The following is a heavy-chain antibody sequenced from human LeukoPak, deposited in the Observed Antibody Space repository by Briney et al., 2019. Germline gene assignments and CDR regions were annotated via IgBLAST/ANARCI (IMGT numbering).Heavy chain of an antibody. CDR3: AREARIAVAGAEFDY. CDR2: IIPIFGTA. J-gene: IGHJ4*02. Sequence: GASVKVSCKASGGTFSSYAISGVRQAPGQGLEWMGGIIPIFGTANYAQKFQGRVTITTDESTSTAYMELSSLRSEDTAVYYCAREARIAVAGAEFDYWGQGTLATVSS. D-gene: IGHD6-19*01. CDR1: GGTFSSYA. V-gene: IGHV1-69*05.